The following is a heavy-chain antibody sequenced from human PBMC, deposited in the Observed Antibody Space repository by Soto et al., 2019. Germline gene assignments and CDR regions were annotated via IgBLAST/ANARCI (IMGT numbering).Heavy chain of an antibody. V-gene: IGHV4-59*01. CDR2: IYYSGST. CDR3: ARDYCSGGSCYYFRWFDP. D-gene: IGHD2-15*01. Sequence: SETLSLTCTVSGGSISSYYWSWIRQPPGKVLEWIGYIYYSGSTNYNPSLKSRVTISVDTSKNQFSLKLSSVTAADTAVYYCARDYCSGGSCYYFRWFDPWGQGTLVTVSS. CDR1: GGSISSYY. J-gene: IGHJ5*02.